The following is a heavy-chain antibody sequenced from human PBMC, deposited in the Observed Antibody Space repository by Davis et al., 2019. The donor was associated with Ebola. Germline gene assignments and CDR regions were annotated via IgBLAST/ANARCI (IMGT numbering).Heavy chain of an antibody. Sequence: GGSLRLSCKTSGYTFTSYYIGWVRQMPGKGLEWMAFIRPRDSDTKYSPSFQGQVTISADRSTNTAYLQWSSLKDSDTAMYYCARSRHYYDSSPQHWGQGTLVTVSS. D-gene: IGHD3-22*01. CDR2: IRPRDSDT. CDR3: ARSRHYYDSSPQH. CDR1: GYTFTSYY. J-gene: IGHJ1*01. V-gene: IGHV5-51*01.